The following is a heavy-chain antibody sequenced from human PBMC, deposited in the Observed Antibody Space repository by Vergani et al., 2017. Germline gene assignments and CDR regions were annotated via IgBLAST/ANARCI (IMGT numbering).Heavy chain of an antibody. J-gene: IGHJ4*02. CDR3: ARVGLFQGSGYFDY. V-gene: IGHV4-38-2*02. Sequence: QVQLQESGPGLVKPSETLSLTCTVSGYSISSGYYWGWIRQPPGKGLEWIGSIYHSGSTYYNPSLKSRVTISVDTSKNQFSLKLSSVTSADTAVYYCARVGLFQGSGYFDYWGQGTLVTVSS. CDR1: GYSISSGYY. CDR2: IYHSGST. D-gene: IGHD3-10*01.